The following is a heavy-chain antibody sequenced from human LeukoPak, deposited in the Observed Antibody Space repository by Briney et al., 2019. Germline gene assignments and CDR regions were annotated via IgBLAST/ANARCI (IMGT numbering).Heavy chain of an antibody. D-gene: IGHD6-13*01. J-gene: IGHJ5*02. Sequence: PSETLSLTCTVSGYSISSGYYWGWIRQPPGKGLEWIGSIYHSGSTYYNPSLKSRVTISVDTSKNQFSLKLSSVTAADTAVYYCARDSVAAAGSYMGFDPWGQGTLVTVSS. V-gene: IGHV4-38-2*02. CDR3: ARDSVAAAGSYMGFDP. CDR2: IYHSGST. CDR1: GYSISSGYY.